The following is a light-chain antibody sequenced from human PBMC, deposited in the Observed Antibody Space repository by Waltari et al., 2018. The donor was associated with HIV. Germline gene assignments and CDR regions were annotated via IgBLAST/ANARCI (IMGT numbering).Light chain of an antibody. Sequence: QSVLTQPPSASGTPGQRITLSCSGSSSNVGSNYVYWYQQLPGTAPQVLIFMTNLRPPRVPDRFSAAKSGTSASLAISGLRAEDEADYYCASWDDSLSIVVFGGGTKLTVL. CDR1: SSNVGSNY. CDR3: ASWDDSLSIVV. J-gene: IGLJ2*01. CDR2: MTN. V-gene: IGLV1-47*01.